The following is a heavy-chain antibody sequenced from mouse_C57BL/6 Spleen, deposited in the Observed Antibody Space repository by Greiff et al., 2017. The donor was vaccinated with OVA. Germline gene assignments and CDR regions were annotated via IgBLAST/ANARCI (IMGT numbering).Heavy chain of an antibody. CDR3: ARRGNWDWAMDY. Sequence: EVMLVESGGGLVQPGGSLKLSCAASGFTFSDYYMYWVRQTPEKRLEWVAYISNGGGSTYYPDTVKGRFTISRDNAKNTLYLQMSRLKSEDTAMYYCARRGNWDWAMDYWGQGTSVTVSS. CDR1: GFTFSDYY. V-gene: IGHV5-12*01. D-gene: IGHD4-1*01. J-gene: IGHJ4*01. CDR2: ISNGGGST.